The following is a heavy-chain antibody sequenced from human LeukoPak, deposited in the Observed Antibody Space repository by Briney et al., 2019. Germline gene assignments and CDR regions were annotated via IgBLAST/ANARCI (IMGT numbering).Heavy chain of an antibody. Sequence: GGSLRLSCAASGFTFSSYTIHWVRQPPGKGLEWVAVISFDGSNKYYADSVKGRFTISRDNSKNTLYLQMSSLRAEDTAVYYCARDHGDNLWSGYLDWGQGTLVTVSS. CDR2: ISFDGSNK. CDR3: ARDHGDNLWSGYLD. J-gene: IGHJ4*02. CDR1: GFTFSSYT. D-gene: IGHD3-3*01. V-gene: IGHV3-30-3*01.